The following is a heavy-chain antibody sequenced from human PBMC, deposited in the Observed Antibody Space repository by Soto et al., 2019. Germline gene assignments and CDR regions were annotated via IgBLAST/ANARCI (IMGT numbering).Heavy chain of an antibody. J-gene: IGHJ4*02. V-gene: IGHV1-2*02. CDR2: INPNSGGT. CDR1: GYTFTGYY. Sequence: QVQLVQSGAEVKKPGASVKVSCKASGYTFTGYYMHWVRQAPGQGLEWMGWINPNSGGTNYAQKFQGRVTMTRDTSISTAYMELSRLRSEDTAVYYCARDHGYGGNNGNFDYWGQGTLVTVSS. D-gene: IGHD4-17*01. CDR3: ARDHGYGGNNGNFDY.